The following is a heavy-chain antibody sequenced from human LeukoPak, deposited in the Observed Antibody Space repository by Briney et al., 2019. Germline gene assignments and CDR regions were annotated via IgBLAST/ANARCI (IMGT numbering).Heavy chain of an antibody. CDR2: IYYSGST. Sequence: SETLSLTCTVSGGSISSSSYYWGWIRQPPGKGLEWIGSIYYSGSTYYNPSFKSRVTISVDTSKNQFSLKLSSVTAADTAVYYCARVWLVGGYPFFDYWGQGTLVTVSS. V-gene: IGHV4-39*07. J-gene: IGHJ4*02. CDR1: GGSISSSSYY. D-gene: IGHD3-22*01. CDR3: ARVWLVGGYPFFDY.